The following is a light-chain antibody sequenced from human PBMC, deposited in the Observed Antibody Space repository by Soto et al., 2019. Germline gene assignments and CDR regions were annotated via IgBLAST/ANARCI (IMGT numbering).Light chain of an antibody. J-gene: IGKJ3*01. CDR1: QSISSY. Sequence: DIQMTQSPSSLSASVGDRVTITCRASQSISSYLNWYRQKPGKAPELLIYAASSLQSGVPSVFSASGSETDFTLNISSLQPDDFATYYCQQSYTTPFTFGPGTKVDI. V-gene: IGKV1-39*01. CDR3: QQSYTTPFT. CDR2: AAS.